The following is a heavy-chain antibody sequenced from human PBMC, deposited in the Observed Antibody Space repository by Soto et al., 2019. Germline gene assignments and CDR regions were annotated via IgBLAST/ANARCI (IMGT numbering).Heavy chain of an antibody. Sequence: GAGVNVSSKAPGGTFSSYAISWVRQAPGQGLEWMGGIIPIFGTANYAQKFQGRVTITADESTSTAYMELSSLRSEDTAVYYCASPLGDCSGGSCYGPLDYWGQGTLVTVSS. CDR2: IIPIFGTA. V-gene: IGHV1-69*13. D-gene: IGHD2-15*01. J-gene: IGHJ4*02. CDR3: ASPLGDCSGGSCYGPLDY. CDR1: GGTFSSYA.